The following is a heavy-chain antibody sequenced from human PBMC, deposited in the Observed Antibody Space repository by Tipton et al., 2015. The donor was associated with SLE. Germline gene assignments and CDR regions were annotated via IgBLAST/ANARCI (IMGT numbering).Heavy chain of an antibody. CDR3: AKRGDFWTRDP. CDR1: GFTFSSYW. J-gene: IGHJ5*02. CDR2: INSDGSST. Sequence: SLRLSCAASGFTFSSYWMHWVRQAPGKGLVWVSRINSDGSSTSYADSVKGRFTISRDNSKNTLYLQMNSLRAEDTAVYYCAKRGDFWTRDPWGQGTLVTVSS. V-gene: IGHV3-74*01. D-gene: IGHD3/OR15-3a*01.